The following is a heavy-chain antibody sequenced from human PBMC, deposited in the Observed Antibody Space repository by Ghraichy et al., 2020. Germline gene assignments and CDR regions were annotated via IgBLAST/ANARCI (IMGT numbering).Heavy chain of an antibody. Sequence: GSLNISCAASGFTFNNYAMSWVRQAPGKGLEWVSYISDTGAGTYYADSVKGRFTISRDNSKNTLYLQMNSLRAEDTAVCYCAKDLGMRGVGASLDYWGQGTLVTVSS. D-gene: IGHD1-26*01. CDR1: GFTFNNYA. J-gene: IGHJ4*02. V-gene: IGHV3-23*01. CDR2: ISDTGAGT. CDR3: AKDLGMRGVGASLDY.